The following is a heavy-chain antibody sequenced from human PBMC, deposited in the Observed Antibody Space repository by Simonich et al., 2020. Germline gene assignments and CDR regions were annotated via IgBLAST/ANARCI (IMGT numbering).Heavy chain of an antibody. CDR1: GGPISSYY. CDR3: ARHDRWLQFYFDY. CDR2: IYYIGSP. V-gene: IGHV4-59*08. Sequence: QVQLQESGPGLVKPSETLSLTCTVSGGPISSYYWSWIRQPPGKGLEWIGNIYYIGSPNYNPSRKNRVTISVDTSKNQFSLKLSSVTAADTAVYYCARHDRWLQFYFDYWGQGTLVTVSS. J-gene: IGHJ4*02. D-gene: IGHD5-12*01.